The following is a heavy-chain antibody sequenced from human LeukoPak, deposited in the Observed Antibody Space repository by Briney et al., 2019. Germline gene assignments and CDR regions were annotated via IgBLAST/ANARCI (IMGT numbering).Heavy chain of an antibody. CDR2: ITSNGGNT. D-gene: IGHD3-10*01. Sequence: RGALRLSCTASRLTFSIYAMHWVRPAPGKGLEHVSFITSNGGNTNYASSVKGIFTIFRDNSENTLNLQMGNLRGVGMAVYDVERGPRKGYGYSFDNWGQGTLVTVSS. CDR3: ERGPRKGYGYSFDN. CDR1: RLTFSIYA. V-gene: IGHV3-64*01. J-gene: IGHJ4*02.